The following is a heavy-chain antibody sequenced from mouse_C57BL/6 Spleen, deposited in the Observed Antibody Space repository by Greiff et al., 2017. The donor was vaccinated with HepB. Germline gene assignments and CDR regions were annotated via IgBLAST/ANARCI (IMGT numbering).Heavy chain of an antibody. CDR3: ASLSYYDPYYYAMDD. CDR2: IYPGDGDT. Sequence: VQLQQSGPELVKPGASVKISCKASGYAFSSSWMNWVKQRPGKGLEWIGRIYPGDGDTNYNGKFKGKATLTADKSSSTAYMQLSSLTSEDSAVYFWASLSYYDPYYYAMDDWGQRTSVTVSS. J-gene: IGHJ4*01. CDR1: GYAFSSSW. D-gene: IGHD2-4*01. V-gene: IGHV1-82*01.